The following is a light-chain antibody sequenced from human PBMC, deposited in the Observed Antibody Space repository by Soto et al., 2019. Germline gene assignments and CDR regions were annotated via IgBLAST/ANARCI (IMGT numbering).Light chain of an antibody. CDR1: SSDVGGYNY. CDR3: SSYTSSSTLWV. Sequence: QSALTQPASVSGSPGQSITISCTGTSSDVGGYNYVSWYQQHPGKAPKLMIYEVSNRPSGVSNRFSGSKSGNTASLTISGLQAEDEAEYYCSSYTSSSTLWVFGGGTQLTVL. J-gene: IGLJ3*02. V-gene: IGLV2-14*01. CDR2: EVS.